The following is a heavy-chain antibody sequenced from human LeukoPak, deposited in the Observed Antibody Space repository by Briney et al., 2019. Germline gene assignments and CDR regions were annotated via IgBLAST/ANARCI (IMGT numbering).Heavy chain of an antibody. J-gene: IGHJ4*02. CDR2: ISSSSSTI. V-gene: IGHV3-48*02. CDR3: ASLQASDY. CDR1: GFTFNSYN. Sequence: PGGSLRLPCAASGFTFNSYNMNWVRQAPGKGLEWVSYISSSSSTIYYADSVKGRFTISRDNAKNSLYLQMNSLRDEDTAVYYCASLQASDYWGQGTLVTVSS.